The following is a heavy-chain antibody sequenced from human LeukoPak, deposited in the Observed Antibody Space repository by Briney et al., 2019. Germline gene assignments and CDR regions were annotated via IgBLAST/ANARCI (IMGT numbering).Heavy chain of an antibody. CDR1: GGTFSGYA. V-gene: IGHV1-69*05. Sequence: SVKVSCKASGGTFSGYAISWVRQAPGQGLEWMGGIIPIFGTANYAQKFQGRVTITTDESTSTAYMELSSLRSEDTAVYYCARTYSSSSFRLLGYWGQGTLVTVSS. CDR3: ARTYSSSSFRLLGY. D-gene: IGHD6-6*01. J-gene: IGHJ4*02. CDR2: IIPIFGTA.